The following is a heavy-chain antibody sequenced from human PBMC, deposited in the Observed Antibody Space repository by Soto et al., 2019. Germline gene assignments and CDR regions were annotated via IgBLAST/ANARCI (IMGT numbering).Heavy chain of an antibody. CDR1: GFIFSDYH. Sequence: QVQLVESGGGLVKPGGSLRLSCAASGFIFSDYHMSWIRQAPGKGLECVAYISTSGNTIHYADSVKGRFTMSRDNTKNSLYLQMDSLRAEDTAVYYCARDGYYDSGGYSLGYWGQGTLVTVSS. CDR2: ISTSGNTI. V-gene: IGHV3-11*01. CDR3: ARDGYYDSGGYSLGY. D-gene: IGHD3-22*01. J-gene: IGHJ4*02.